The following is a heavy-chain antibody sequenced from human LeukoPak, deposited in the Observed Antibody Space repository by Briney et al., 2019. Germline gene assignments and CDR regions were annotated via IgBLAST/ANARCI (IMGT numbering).Heavy chain of an antibody. CDR1: GGSINNYY. D-gene: IGHD1-1*01. Sequence: SETLSLTCTVSGGSINNYYWSWIRQPPGKGLEWIGRIYTSGSTNYNPSLKSRVTMSVDTSKNQFSLKLSSVTAADTAVYYCVRGPERMADAFDIWGQGTMVTVSS. CDR2: IYTSGST. J-gene: IGHJ3*02. CDR3: VRGPERMADAFDI. V-gene: IGHV4-4*07.